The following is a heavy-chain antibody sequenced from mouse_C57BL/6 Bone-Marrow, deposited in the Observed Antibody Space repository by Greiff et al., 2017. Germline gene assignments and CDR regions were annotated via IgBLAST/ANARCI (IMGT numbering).Heavy chain of an antibody. CDR3: ATITTVVDWYFDV. CDR1: GYTFTSYW. CDR2: INPSNGGT. V-gene: IGHV1-53*01. J-gene: IGHJ1*03. D-gene: IGHD1-1*01. Sequence: QVQLQQPGTELVKPGASVKLSCKASGYTFTSYWMHWVKQRPGQGLEWIGNINPSNGGTNYNEKFKSKATLTVDKSSSTAYMQLRSLTSEDSAVYFCATITTVVDWYFDVWGTGTTVTVSS.